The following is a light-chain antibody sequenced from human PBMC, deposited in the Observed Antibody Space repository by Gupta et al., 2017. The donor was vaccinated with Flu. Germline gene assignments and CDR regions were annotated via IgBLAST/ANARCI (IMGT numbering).Light chain of an antibody. V-gene: IGLV6-57*01. CDR2: EDN. Sequence: VTISCTRSSGSIASNYVQWYQQRPGSSPTTVIYEDNQRPSGVPDRFSGSIDSSSNSASLTISGLKTEDEADYYCQSYDSSNQGVFGGGTKLTVL. CDR3: QSYDSSNQGV. CDR1: SGSIASNY. J-gene: IGLJ3*02.